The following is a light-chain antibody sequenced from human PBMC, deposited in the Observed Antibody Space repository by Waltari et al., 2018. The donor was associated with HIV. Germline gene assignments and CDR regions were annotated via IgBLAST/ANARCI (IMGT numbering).Light chain of an antibody. CDR2: AAS. Sequence: DIQMTQSPSSLSASVGDRVTMTCRASQRISSYLNWYQQKPGKAPKLLIYAASSLQSGFPSRFSGSGSGTDFTLTISSLQPEDFATYYCQQSYSTPRITFGQGTRLEIK. CDR1: QRISSY. V-gene: IGKV1-39*01. CDR3: QQSYSTPRIT. J-gene: IGKJ5*01.